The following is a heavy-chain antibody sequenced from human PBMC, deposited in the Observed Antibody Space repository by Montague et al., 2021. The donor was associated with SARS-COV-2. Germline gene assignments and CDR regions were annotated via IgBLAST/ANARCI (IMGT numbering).Heavy chain of an antibody. CDR3: AIPMVRGFSRAFDI. V-gene: IGHV4-34*01. Sequence: SETLSLTCAVYGGSFSGYYWSWIRQPPGKGLEWIGKISHSGSTNXXPSLKSRVTISVDTSKNQFSLKLSSVTAADTAVYYCAIPMVRGFSRAFDIWGQGTMDTVSS. D-gene: IGHD3-10*01. CDR2: ISHSGST. CDR1: GGSFSGYY. J-gene: IGHJ3*02.